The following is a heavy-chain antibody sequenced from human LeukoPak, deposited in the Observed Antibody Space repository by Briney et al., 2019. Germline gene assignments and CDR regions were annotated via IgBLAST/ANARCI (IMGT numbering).Heavy chain of an antibody. Sequence: QTGGSLRLSCAASGFTFRNYAMNWVRQAPGKGLEWVSSIAATSGSTYYADSVKGRFTISRDNSKNTLYLQMNSLRAEDTAVYYCAKLWNRGNIDYWGQGTLVTVSS. J-gene: IGHJ4*02. D-gene: IGHD1-1*01. V-gene: IGHV3-23*01. CDR1: GFTFRNYA. CDR2: IAATSGST. CDR3: AKLWNRGNIDY.